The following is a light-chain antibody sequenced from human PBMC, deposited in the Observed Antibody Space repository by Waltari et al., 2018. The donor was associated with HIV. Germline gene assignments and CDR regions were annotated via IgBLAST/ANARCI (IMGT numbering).Light chain of an antibody. Sequence: QSALTQPPSASGSPGQSVIISCTGTSSDVGGYNFVSWYQQHPGKAPKLLIFEATKRPSGVPVRVSGSKSGNTASLTVSGLQAEDEADYYCSSYAGSSNLVFGGGTKLTVL. J-gene: IGLJ3*02. V-gene: IGLV2-8*01. CDR1: SSDVGGYNF. CDR2: EAT. CDR3: SSYAGSSNLV.